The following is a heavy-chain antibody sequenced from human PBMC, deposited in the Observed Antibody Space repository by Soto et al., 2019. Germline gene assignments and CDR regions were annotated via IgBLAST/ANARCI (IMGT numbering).Heavy chain of an antibody. D-gene: IGHD3-10*02. Sequence: EVQLVESGGGLVKPGGSLRLSCAASGFTFSSYSMNWVRQAPGKGLEWVSSISSSSSYIYYADSVKGRFTISRDNAKNSLYLQMNGLRAEDTAVYYCARAMYATRGGYYYYGMDVWGQGTTVTVSS. J-gene: IGHJ6*02. V-gene: IGHV3-21*01. CDR1: GFTFSSYS. CDR2: ISSSSSYI. CDR3: ARAMYATRGGYYYYGMDV.